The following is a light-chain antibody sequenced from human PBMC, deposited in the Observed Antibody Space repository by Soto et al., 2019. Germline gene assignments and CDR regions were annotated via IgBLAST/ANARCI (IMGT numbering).Light chain of an antibody. CDR3: QQYGDSPWT. V-gene: IGKV3-20*01. J-gene: IGKJ1*01. CDR2: GAS. CDR1: QSVRSIY. Sequence: EIVLTQSPRTLSLSPGERATLSCRASQSVRSIYLAWYQQKPGQAPRLLIYGASSRATGIPDRFSCSGSGTDFTLTISRLEPEDFAVYYCQQYGDSPWTFGQGTKVEIK.